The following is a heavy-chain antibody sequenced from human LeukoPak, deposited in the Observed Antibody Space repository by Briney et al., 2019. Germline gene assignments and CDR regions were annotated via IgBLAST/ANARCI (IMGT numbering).Heavy chain of an antibody. Sequence: GGSLRLSCAASGFTFSSYEMNWVRQAPGKGLEWVSYISSSVNTIYYADSVKGRFTISRDNAKNSLYLKMNSLRAEDTAVYYCAREFGENSNYYYYGMDVWGQGTTVTVSS. D-gene: IGHD3-10*01. V-gene: IGHV3-48*03. CDR2: ISSSVNTI. CDR1: GFTFSSYE. J-gene: IGHJ6*02. CDR3: AREFGENSNYYYYGMDV.